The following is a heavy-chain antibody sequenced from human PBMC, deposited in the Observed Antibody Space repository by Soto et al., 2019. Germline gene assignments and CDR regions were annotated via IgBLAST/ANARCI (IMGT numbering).Heavy chain of an antibody. D-gene: IGHD2-2*01. J-gene: IGHJ4*02. Sequence: QVQLVQSGAEVKKPGASVKVSCKASGYNFTSYAMHWVRQAPGQRLERMGWINAGNGNTKYSQKFQGRVTNTRDTSASTAYMELSSLRSEDTAVYYCARDLYCSSTSCHNDYWGQGTLVTVSS. CDR1: GYNFTSYA. CDR3: ARDLYCSSTSCHNDY. CDR2: INAGNGNT. V-gene: IGHV1-3*01.